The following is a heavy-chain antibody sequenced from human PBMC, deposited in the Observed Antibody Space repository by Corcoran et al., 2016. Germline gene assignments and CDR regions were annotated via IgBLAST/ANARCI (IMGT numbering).Heavy chain of an antibody. CDR3: SSPTYFYDSSGYYLNAFEI. J-gene: IGHJ3*02. D-gene: IGHD3-22*01. V-gene: IGHV5-51*01. Sequence: EVQLVQSGAEVKKPGESLKISCKGSGYSFTSYWIGWVRQMPGKGLEWMGIIYPGDSDTRYSPSFQGQVTISADKSISTAYLQWSSLKASDTAMYYWSSPTYFYDSSGYYLNAFEIWGQGTMVTVSS. CDR2: IYPGDSDT. CDR1: GYSFTSYW.